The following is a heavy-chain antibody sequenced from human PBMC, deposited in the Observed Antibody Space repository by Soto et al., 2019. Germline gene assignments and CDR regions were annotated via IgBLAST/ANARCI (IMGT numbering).Heavy chain of an antibody. V-gene: IGHV3-72*01. Sequence: EVQLVESGGGLVQPGGSLRLSCAAYGFTFSDHYMDWGRQAPGEGLEWGGRIKNKANSYTTEYATSGEDRFTISRDDSRNSLFLQMNGLKTEDTAVYYCTRVKRCGSAGCQRVLDVWGKGTTVTFSS. CDR1: GFTFSDHY. D-gene: IGHD2-2*01. CDR2: IKNKANSYTT. CDR3: TRVKRCGSAGCQRVLDV. J-gene: IGHJ6*04.